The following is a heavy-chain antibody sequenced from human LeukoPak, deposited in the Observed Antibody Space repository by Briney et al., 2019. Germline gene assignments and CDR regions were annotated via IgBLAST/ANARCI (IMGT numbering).Heavy chain of an antibody. CDR3: ARDDYYDSSGYGGFGY. CDR1: GGSISSYY. D-gene: IGHD3-22*01. CDR2: IYTSGST. J-gene: IGHJ4*02. V-gene: IGHV4-4*07. Sequence: SETLSLTCTVSGGSISSYYWSWIRQPAGKGLEWIGRIYTSGSTNYNPSLKSRVTMSVETSKNQFSLKLSSVTAADTAVYYCARDDYYDSSGYGGFGYWGQGTLVTVSS.